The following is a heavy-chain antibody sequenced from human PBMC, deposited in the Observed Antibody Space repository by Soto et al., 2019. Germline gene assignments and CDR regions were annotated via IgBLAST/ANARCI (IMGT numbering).Heavy chain of an antibody. CDR2: IYYSGST. V-gene: IGHV4-39*01. Sequence: QLQLQESGPGLVKPSETLSLICTVSGGSITSSSYYWAWIRQPPGKGLEWIGTIYYSGSTYHNPSLKSRVTISVDTSKNQFSLKLTSVTAADTAVYYCAKTTTVGTRYLDLWGRGTLVTVSS. CDR1: GGSITSSSYY. CDR3: AKTTTVGTRYLDL. D-gene: IGHD4-17*01. J-gene: IGHJ2*01.